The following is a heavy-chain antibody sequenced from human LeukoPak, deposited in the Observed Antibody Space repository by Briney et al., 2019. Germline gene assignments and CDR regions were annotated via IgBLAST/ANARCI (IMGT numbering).Heavy chain of an antibody. V-gene: IGHV4-59*01. CDR3: ARAVYDSSGYYHN. J-gene: IGHJ4*02. CDR2: IYYSGST. D-gene: IGHD3-22*01. Sequence: SETLSLTCTVSGGSISSYYWSWIRQPPGKGLEWIGYIYYSGSTNYNPSLKSRVTISVETSKNQFSLKLSSVTAADTAVYYCARAVYDSSGYYHNWGQGTLVTVSS. CDR1: GGSISSYY.